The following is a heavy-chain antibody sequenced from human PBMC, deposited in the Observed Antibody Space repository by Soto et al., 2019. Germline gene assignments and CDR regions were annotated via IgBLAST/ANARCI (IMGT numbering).Heavy chain of an antibody. Sequence: QVQLQESGPGLVKPSQTLSLTCSVSGASTVSHYHWTWIRQPPGKGLEWMGYIFNSGTTFYNPALTSRLSISMDTSGNHFSLELRSVTAADTAVYYCALALGHTTGLAYWGQGTLVTVSS. CDR1: GASTVSHYH. CDR2: IFNSGTT. CDR3: ALALGHTTGLAY. V-gene: IGHV4-31*02. D-gene: IGHD6-19*01. J-gene: IGHJ4*02.